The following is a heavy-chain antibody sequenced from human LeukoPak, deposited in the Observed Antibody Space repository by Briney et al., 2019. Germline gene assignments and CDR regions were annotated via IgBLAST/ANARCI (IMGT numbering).Heavy chain of an antibody. J-gene: IGHJ5*02. D-gene: IGHD2-15*01. V-gene: IGHV4-34*01. Sequence: SETLSLTCAVYGGSFSGYYWSWIRQPPGKGLEWFGEINHSGSTNYNPSLKSRVTISVDTSKKQFSLKLSSVTAADTAVYYCARGYRRSGGSSLHWFDPWGQGTLVTVSS. CDR2: INHSGST. CDR1: GGSFSGYY. CDR3: ARGYRRSGGSSLHWFDP.